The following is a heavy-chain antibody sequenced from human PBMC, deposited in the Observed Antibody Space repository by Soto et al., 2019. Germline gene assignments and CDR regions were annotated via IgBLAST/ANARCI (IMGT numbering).Heavy chain of an antibody. CDR1: GFTLSSYS. Sequence: EVQLVESGGGLVQPGGSLRLSCAASGFTLSSYSMHWVRQAPRKGLEWVSYISGSGGTIYYADSVKGRFTIPRDNAQNSRSVQMNSLRDEDTAVYFCARETGLRSSGLSYYFDFWGQGTRVTVSS. J-gene: IGHJ4*02. CDR2: ISGSGGTI. V-gene: IGHV3-48*02. D-gene: IGHD6-19*01. CDR3: ARETGLRSSGLSYYFDF.